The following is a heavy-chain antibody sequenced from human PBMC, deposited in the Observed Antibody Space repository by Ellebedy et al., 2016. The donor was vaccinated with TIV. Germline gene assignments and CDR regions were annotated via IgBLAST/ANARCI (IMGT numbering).Heavy chain of an antibody. J-gene: IGHJ6*03. CDR2: IIPIFGTA. Sequence: SVKVSCXASGGTFSSYAISWVRQAPGQGLEWMGGIIPIFGTANYAQKFQGRVTITADESTSIAYMELSSLRSEDTAVYYCASMAGNPSNYYYYYMDVWGKGTTVTVSS. V-gene: IGHV1-69*13. D-gene: IGHD2/OR15-2a*01. CDR3: ASMAGNPSNYYYYYMDV. CDR1: GGTFSSYA.